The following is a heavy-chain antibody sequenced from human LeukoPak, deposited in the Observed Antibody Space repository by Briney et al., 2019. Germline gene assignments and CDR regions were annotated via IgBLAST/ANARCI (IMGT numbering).Heavy chain of an antibody. Sequence: ASVKVSCKASGGTFSNYAFSWVRQAPGQGLEWMGGIIPIFRTTNYAEQFQGRVTITTDESTNTAYLDLSSLRSEDTAVYYCAKDDGSATMGFDSWGQGTLV. CDR2: IIPIFRTT. D-gene: IGHD1-26*01. CDR1: GGTFSNYA. V-gene: IGHV1-69*05. J-gene: IGHJ5*01. CDR3: AKDDGSATMGFDS.